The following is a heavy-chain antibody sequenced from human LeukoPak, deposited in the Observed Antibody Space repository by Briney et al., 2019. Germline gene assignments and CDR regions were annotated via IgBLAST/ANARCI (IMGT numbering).Heavy chain of an antibody. V-gene: IGHV4-34*01. Sequence: SETLSLTSAVFGGSFSGHYWTWIRQPPGKGLEWIGEINHSGGTNYNPSLKSRVTISVDTSKNQFSLKLSSLTAADTAVYYCARPTSWVNYFDPWGQGTLVTVS. J-gene: IGHJ5*02. CDR2: INHSGGT. CDR1: GGSFSGHY. D-gene: IGHD1-7*01. CDR3: ARPTSWVNYFDP.